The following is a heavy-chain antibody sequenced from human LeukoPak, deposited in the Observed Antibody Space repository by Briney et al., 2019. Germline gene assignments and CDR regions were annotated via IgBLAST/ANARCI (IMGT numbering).Heavy chain of an antibody. V-gene: IGHV3-7*03. CDR3: ASDREQAVAGPVAY. CDR1: GFTFSSYW. J-gene: IGHJ4*02. CDR2: IKQDGSEK. D-gene: IGHD6-19*01. Sequence: GGSLRLSCAASGFTFSSYWMSWVRQAPGKGLEWVANIKQDGSEKYYVDSVKGRFTISRDNAKNSLYLQMNSLRAEDTAVYYCASDREQAVAGPVAYWGQGTLVTVSS.